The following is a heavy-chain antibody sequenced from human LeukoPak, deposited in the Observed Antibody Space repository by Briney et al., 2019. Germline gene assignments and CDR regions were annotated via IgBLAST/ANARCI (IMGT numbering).Heavy chain of an antibody. CDR1: GFHFSTYW. D-gene: IGHD3-22*01. J-gene: IGHJ4*02. CDR2: IKQDASEK. V-gene: IGHV3-7*03. CDR3: APHPPMIAPPFDY. Sequence: GGSLRLSCAASGFHFSTYWMSWVRQAPGKGLEWVANIKQDASEKYYVEPVRGRFTISRDNSKNTLYLQMNSLRAEDTAVYYCAPHPPMIAPPFDYWGQGTLVTVSS.